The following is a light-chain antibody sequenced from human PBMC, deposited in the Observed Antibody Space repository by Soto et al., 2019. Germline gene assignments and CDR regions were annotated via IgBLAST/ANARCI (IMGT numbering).Light chain of an antibody. J-gene: IGKJ4*01. CDR3: QQGYSTPS. Sequence: DIQMTQSPSSLSASVGDRVTITCRASQSISSYLNWYQQKPGKAPKLLIYAASSLQSGVPSRFSGSGSGTDFTLTISSLQPEDCATYYCQQGYSTPSFGGGTKVVIK. CDR1: QSISSY. CDR2: AAS. V-gene: IGKV1-39*01.